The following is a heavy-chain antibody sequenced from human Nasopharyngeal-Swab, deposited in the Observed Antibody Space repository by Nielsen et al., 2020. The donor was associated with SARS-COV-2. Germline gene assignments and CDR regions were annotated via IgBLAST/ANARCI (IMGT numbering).Heavy chain of an antibody. D-gene: IGHD3-10*01. CDR3: ARAGDRFGELLFIDY. CDR2: ISAYNGNA. Sequence: WVRQAPGQGLEWMGGISAYNGNANYAQKLQGRVTMTTDTSTGTAYMELRGLRSDDTAVYYCARAGDRFGELLFIDYWGQGNLVTVSS. J-gene: IGHJ4*02. V-gene: IGHV1-18*01.